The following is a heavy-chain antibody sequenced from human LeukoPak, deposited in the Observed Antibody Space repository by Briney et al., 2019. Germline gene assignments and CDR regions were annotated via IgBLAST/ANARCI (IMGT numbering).Heavy chain of an antibody. Sequence: SETLSLTCTVSGGSIRSSSYNWGWIRQPPGKGLEWIGSIHYTGTTFYNPSLKSRVTISVDTSKNQFSLKLSSVTAADTAVYYCARTGGSFYFYYYMDVWGKGTTVTVSS. V-gene: IGHV4-39*07. CDR1: GGSIRSSSYN. CDR2: IHYTGTT. D-gene: IGHD1-26*01. CDR3: ARTGGSFYFYYYMDV. J-gene: IGHJ6*03.